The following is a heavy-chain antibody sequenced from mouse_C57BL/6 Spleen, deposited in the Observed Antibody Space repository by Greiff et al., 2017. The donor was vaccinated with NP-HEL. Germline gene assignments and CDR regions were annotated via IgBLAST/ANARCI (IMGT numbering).Heavy chain of an antibody. CDR1: GYTFTDYE. D-gene: IGHD2-5*01. J-gene: IGHJ1*03. CDR2: IDPETGGT. CDR3: TRKYYSNHHWYFDV. Sequence: VQLVESGAELVRPGASVTLSCKASGYTFTDYEMHWVKQTPVHGLEWIGAIDPETGGTAYNQKFKGKAILTADKSSSTAYMELRSLTSEDSAVYYCTRKYYSNHHWYFDVWGTGTTVTVSS. V-gene: IGHV1-15*01.